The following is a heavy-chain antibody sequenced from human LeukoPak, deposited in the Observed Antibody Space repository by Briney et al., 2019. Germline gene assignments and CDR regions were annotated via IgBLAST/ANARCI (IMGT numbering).Heavy chain of an antibody. CDR1: GASISSWY. CDR3: ARETMLAGFASGLGFNY. CDR2: IHGSGNT. Sequence: SETLSLTCTVSGASISSWYWSWIRQPPGRGLEWIGNIHGSGNTNYNPSLKSRLSMSLDTSRNQFSLNLTSVTAADTATYYCARETMLAGFASGLGFNYWGQGILVIVSS. D-gene: IGHD6-19*01. J-gene: IGHJ4*02. V-gene: IGHV4-59*01.